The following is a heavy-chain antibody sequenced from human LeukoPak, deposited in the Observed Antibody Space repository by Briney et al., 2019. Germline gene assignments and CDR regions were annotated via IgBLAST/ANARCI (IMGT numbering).Heavy chain of an antibody. CDR1: GFTFSSYA. CDR3: ARALSQYYALRADWLRGFGY. V-gene: IGHV3-30-3*01. Sequence: GRSLRLSCAASGFTFSSYAMHWVRQAPGKGLEWVAVISYDGSNKYYADSVKGRFTISRDNSKNTLYLQMNSLRAEDTAVYYCARALSQYYALRADWLRGFGYWGQGTLVTVSS. D-gene: IGHD3-3*01. J-gene: IGHJ4*02. CDR2: ISYDGSNK.